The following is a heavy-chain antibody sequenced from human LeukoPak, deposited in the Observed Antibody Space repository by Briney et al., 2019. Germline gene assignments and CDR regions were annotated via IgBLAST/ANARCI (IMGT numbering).Heavy chain of an antibody. J-gene: IGHJ5*02. CDR3: ARDGWFGDYNWFDP. CDR2: ITVSGGGT. V-gene: IGHV3-23*01. D-gene: IGHD3-10*01. Sequence: GGSLRLSCAASGFTFNTYAMNWVRQAPGKGLEWVSGITVSGGGTYYADFVKGRFTISRDNAKNSLYLQMNSLRAEDTAVYYCARDGWFGDYNWFDPWGQGTLVTVSS. CDR1: GFTFNTYA.